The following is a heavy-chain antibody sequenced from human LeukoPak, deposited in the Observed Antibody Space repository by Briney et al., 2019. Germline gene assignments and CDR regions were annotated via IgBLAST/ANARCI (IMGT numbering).Heavy chain of an antibody. CDR3: TIYYFSGAGNYGLIRY. CDR1: GFTVSSNY. Sequence: PGGSLRLSCAASGFTVSSNYMSWVRQAPGKGREWVGRIKSKTDGGTTDYAAPVKGRFTISRDDSKNTLCLQMTSLKLEDTAVYYCTIYYFSGAGNYGLIRYWGQGTLVTVSS. CDR2: IKSKTDGGTT. J-gene: IGHJ4*02. D-gene: IGHD3-10*01. V-gene: IGHV3-15*01.